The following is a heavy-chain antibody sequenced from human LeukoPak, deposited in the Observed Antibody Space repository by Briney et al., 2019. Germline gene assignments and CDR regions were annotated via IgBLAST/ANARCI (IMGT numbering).Heavy chain of an antibody. CDR1: GGSISSYY. CDR3: ARFDSSDYFDAFDI. J-gene: IGHJ3*02. CDR2: IYYSGSS. D-gene: IGHD3-22*01. V-gene: IGHV4-59*08. Sequence: TSETLSLTCTVSGGSISSYYWSWIRQPPGKGLECIGYIYYSGSSNYNPSLKGRVTISVDTSKNQFSLRLSSVTAADTAVYYCARFDSSDYFDAFDIWGQGTMVTVSS.